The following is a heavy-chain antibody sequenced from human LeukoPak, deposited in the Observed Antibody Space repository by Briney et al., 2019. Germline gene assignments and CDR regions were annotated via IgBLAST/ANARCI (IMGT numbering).Heavy chain of an antibody. CDR3: ARDSRGYSYGGIDY. CDR1: GGSISSYY. V-gene: IGHV4-59*01. Sequence: SETLSLTCTVSGGSISSYYWSWIRQPPGKGLEWIGYIYYSGSTNYNPSLKSRVTISVDTSKNQFSLKLSSVTAADTAVYYCARDSRGYSYGGIDYWGQGTLVTVSS. D-gene: IGHD5-18*01. CDR2: IYYSGST. J-gene: IGHJ4*02.